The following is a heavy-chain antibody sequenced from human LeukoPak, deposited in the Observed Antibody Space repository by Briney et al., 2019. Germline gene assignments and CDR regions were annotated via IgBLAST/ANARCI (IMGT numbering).Heavy chain of an antibody. Sequence: GGSLRLSCAASGFTFSSYWMNWVRQAPGKGLEWVANINQDGSEKYYVDSVKGRFTISRDNGKNSLYLQLNSLRAEDTAVYYCAREVPGEYFDYWGQGTLVTVSS. CDR2: INQDGSEK. V-gene: IGHV3-7*01. CDR3: AREVPGEYFDY. J-gene: IGHJ4*02. CDR1: GFTFSSYW. D-gene: IGHD3-10*01.